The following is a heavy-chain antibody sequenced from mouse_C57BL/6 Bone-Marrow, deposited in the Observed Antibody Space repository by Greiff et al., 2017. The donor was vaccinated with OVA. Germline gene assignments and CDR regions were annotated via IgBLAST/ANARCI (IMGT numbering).Heavy chain of an antibody. D-gene: IGHD1-1*01. CDR1: GFTFSDYG. V-gene: IGHV5-17*01. CDR3: ARLGYTVPIGDY. CDR2: ISSGSSTI. Sequence: EVQRVESGGGLVKPGGSLKLSCAASGFTFSDYGMHWVRQAPEKGLEWVAYISSGSSTIYYADTVKGRSTFSRDKAKNTLFLQMTSLRSEDTAMYYCARLGYTVPIGDYWGQGTLVTVSS. J-gene: IGHJ4*01.